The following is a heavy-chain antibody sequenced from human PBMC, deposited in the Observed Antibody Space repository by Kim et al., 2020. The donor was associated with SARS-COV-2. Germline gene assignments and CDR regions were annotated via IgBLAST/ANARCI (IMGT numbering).Heavy chain of an antibody. Sequence: SETLSLTCTVSGGSISSYYWSWIRQPPGKRLEWIGYIYYSGSTNYNPSLKSRVTISVDTSKNQFSLKLSSVTAADTAVYYCARVRSGDYGGKPLNNYYYGMDVSGQGTTVTVSS. V-gene: IGHV4-59*01. CDR3: ARVRSGDYGGKPLNNYYYGMDV. J-gene: IGHJ6*02. CDR1: GGSISSYY. D-gene: IGHD4-17*01. CDR2: IYYSGST.